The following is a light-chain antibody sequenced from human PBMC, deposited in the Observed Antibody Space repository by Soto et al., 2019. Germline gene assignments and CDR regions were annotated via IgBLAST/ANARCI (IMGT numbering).Light chain of an antibody. CDR2: EVS. Sequence: QSALTQPASVSGSPGQSITISCTGTSSDVGGYNYVSWYQQHPGKAPKLMIYEVSNRPSGVSNRLSGSKSGNTASLTISGLHAEDEGDYYCSSLKSSSTWVFGGGTKLTVL. CDR1: SSDVGGYNY. V-gene: IGLV2-14*01. J-gene: IGLJ3*02. CDR3: SSLKSSSTWV.